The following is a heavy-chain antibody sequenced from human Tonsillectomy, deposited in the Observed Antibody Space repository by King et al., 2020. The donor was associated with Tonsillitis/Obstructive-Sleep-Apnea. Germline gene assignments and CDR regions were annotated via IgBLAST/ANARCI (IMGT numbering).Heavy chain of an antibody. Sequence: VQLVESGGGLVQPGRSLRLSCTASGFTFGDYAMSWVRQAPGQGLEWVGFIRSKAYGGTTEYAASVKGRVIISRDDSKGIAYLQMNSLKTEDTAVYYCTRKVSAAYDSTEGFDYWGQGTLVTVSS. D-gene: IGHD5-12*01. CDR1: GFTFGDYA. CDR2: IRSKAYGGTT. CDR3: TRKVSAAYDSTEGFDY. V-gene: IGHV3-49*04. J-gene: IGHJ4*02.